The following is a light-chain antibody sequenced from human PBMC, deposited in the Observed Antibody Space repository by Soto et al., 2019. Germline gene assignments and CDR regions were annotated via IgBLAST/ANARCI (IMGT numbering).Light chain of an antibody. Sequence: EIVLTQSPGTLSLSPGERATLSCRASQSVSSSYLAWYQQKPGQAPRLLIYGASSRATGIPDRFSGSGSGTDFTLTINRLEPEDFAVYYCQQYGSSITFGQGTRPEIK. V-gene: IGKV3-20*01. CDR2: GAS. CDR3: QQYGSSIT. CDR1: QSVSSSY. J-gene: IGKJ5*01.